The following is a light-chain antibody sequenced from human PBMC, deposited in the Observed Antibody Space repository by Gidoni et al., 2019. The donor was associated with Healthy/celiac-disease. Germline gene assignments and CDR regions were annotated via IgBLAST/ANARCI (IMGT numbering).Light chain of an antibody. J-gene: IGKJ1*01. V-gene: IGKV3-11*01. Sequence: EFVLTQSPATLSLSPGETATLSCSASQRVSSYLAWYQQKPGQAPRLLIYDASNRATGIPARFSGSGSGTDFTLTISSREPEDFAVYYCQQRSNWPPWTFGQGTKVEIK. CDR1: QRVSSY. CDR2: DAS. CDR3: QQRSNWPPWT.